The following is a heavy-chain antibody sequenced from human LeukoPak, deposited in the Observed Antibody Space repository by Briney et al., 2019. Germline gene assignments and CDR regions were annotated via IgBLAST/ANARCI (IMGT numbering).Heavy chain of an antibody. V-gene: IGHV3-30*18. CDR3: AKTLDY. J-gene: IGHJ4*02. CDR2: ISYDGSNK. Sequence: GRSLRLSCAASGFTFSSYGMHWVRQAPGKGLEWVAVISYDGSNKYYADSVKGRFTISRDNPKNTLYLQMNSLRAEDTAVYYCAKTLDYWGQGTLVTVSS. CDR1: GFTFSSYG.